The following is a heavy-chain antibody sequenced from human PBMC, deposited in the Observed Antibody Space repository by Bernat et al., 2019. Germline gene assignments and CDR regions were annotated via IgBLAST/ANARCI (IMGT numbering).Heavy chain of an antibody. CDR3: ARHDYGLGYEY. V-gene: IGHV4-59*08. Sequence: QVQLQESGPGLVKPSETLSLTCTVSGGSLTGYFWSWIRQPPGKGLEWIAYVSGSGTTGSADYRPSLKSRVTISVDTSRNEFSLKMFYATAADTALYFCARHDYGLGYEYWGQGTLVTVSS. D-gene: IGHD3-10*01. J-gene: IGHJ4*02. CDR1: GGSLTGYF. CDR2: VSGSGTTGSA.